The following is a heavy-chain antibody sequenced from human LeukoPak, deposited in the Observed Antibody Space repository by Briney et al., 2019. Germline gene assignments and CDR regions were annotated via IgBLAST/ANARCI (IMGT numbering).Heavy chain of an antibody. CDR3: AANPLHLDYYYYGMDV. J-gene: IGHJ6*02. Sequence: SVKISCKASGFTFTSSAMQWVRQARGQRLEWKGWIVVGSGNTNYAQKFQERVTITRDMSTSTAYMELSSLRSEDTAVYYCAANPLHLDYYYYGMDVWGQGTTVTVSS. V-gene: IGHV1-58*02. CDR2: IVVGSGNT. D-gene: IGHD3-16*01. CDR1: GFTFTSSA.